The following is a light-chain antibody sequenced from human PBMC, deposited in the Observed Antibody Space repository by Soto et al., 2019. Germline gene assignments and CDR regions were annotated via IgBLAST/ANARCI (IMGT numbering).Light chain of an antibody. Sequence: EIVMTQSPGALSVSPGEGATLSCRASQSISSNLAWFQQKPGQPPRLLIHSASTRATGIPDRFSGNGSGTDFTLTISSLQSEDFAVYYCQQYKNWPPWTFGQGTRVEIK. V-gene: IGKV3-15*01. CDR2: SAS. J-gene: IGKJ1*01. CDR3: QQYKNWPPWT. CDR1: QSISSN.